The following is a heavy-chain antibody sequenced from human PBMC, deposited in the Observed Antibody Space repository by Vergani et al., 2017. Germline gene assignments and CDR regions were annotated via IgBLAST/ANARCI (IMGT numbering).Heavy chain of an antibody. V-gene: IGHV3-30*02. D-gene: IGHD2/OR15-2a*01. J-gene: IGHJ6*02. CDR1: GFTLNTYG. CDR2: IRYDGSSE. CDR3: ANSVIAGNVGVAYFGMDV. Sequence: VQILQSGGGVVQPGGSLRLSCTLSGFTLNTYGIHWVRQAPGKGLEWVSFIRYDGSSEYYGDSVKGRFTISRDKSQNTVNLQMNSLRTEDTAVYFCANSVIAGNVGVAYFGMDVWGRGTTVTVSS.